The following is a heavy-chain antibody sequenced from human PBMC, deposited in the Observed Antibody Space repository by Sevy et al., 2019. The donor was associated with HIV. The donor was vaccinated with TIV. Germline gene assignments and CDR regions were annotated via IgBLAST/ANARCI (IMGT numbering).Heavy chain of an antibody. J-gene: IGHJ4*02. CDR2: IKQGGSER. V-gene: IGHV3-7*01. D-gene: IGHD6-13*01. Sequence: GGSLRLSCAASGFTFSSYWMSWVRQPPGRGLEWVANIKQGGSERNYVDSVMGRFSISRDNAKKSLYLQMNSLRAEDSAVYYCARDTAAGFDYWGQGTLVTVSS. CDR1: GFTFSSYW. CDR3: ARDTAAGFDY.